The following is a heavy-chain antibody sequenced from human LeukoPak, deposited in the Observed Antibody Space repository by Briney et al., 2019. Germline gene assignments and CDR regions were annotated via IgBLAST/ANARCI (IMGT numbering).Heavy chain of an antibody. V-gene: IGHV3-48*04. Sequence: PGGSLRLSCAASGFTFNSYSMNWVRQAPGKGLEWVSYISSSSSTIYYADSVKGRFTISRDNAKNSLYLQMNSLRAEDTAVYYCARDLTTAGVWGQGTLVTVSS. CDR1: GFTFNSYS. CDR2: ISSSSSTI. D-gene: IGHD4-17*01. J-gene: IGHJ4*02. CDR3: ARDLTTAGV.